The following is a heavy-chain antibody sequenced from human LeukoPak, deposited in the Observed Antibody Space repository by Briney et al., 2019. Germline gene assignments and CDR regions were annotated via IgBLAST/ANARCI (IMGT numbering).Heavy chain of an antibody. Sequence: GGSLRLSCVASGFPFIFAMSWVRQAPGKGLEWVSTISRNGADTYYADSVRGRFTISRDNSKNMLYLQINSLRAEDTAVYYCAKQSTARSLGEGGQGTLVTVSS. CDR2: ISRNGADT. V-gene: IGHV3-23*01. CDR3: AKQSTARSLGE. D-gene: IGHD6-6*01. J-gene: IGHJ4*02. CDR1: GFPFIFA.